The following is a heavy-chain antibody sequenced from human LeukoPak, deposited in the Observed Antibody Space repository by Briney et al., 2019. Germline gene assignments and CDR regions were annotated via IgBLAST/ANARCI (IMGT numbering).Heavy chain of an antibody. Sequence: GGSLRLSCAASGFTFSTYGMNWVRQAPGEGLEWLSYIGTTSSTIYYADSVKGRFTISRDNAKNSLYLQMNSLRDEDTAVYFCARDNYGDYVELFDYWGQGTLVTVSS. D-gene: IGHD4-17*01. CDR1: GFTFSTYG. CDR3: ARDNYGDYVELFDY. J-gene: IGHJ4*02. V-gene: IGHV3-48*02. CDR2: IGTTSSTI.